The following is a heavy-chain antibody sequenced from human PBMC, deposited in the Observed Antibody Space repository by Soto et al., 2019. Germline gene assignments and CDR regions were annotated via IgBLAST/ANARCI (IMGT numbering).Heavy chain of an antibody. V-gene: IGHV4-39*01. D-gene: IGHD1-26*01. J-gene: IGHJ4*02. CDR3: ARRGFMGATTIDF. CDR1: GGSISSSNSY. CDR2: IYYSGST. Sequence: SETLSLTCSVSGGSISSSNSYWGWIRQPPGKGLEWIGSIYYSGSTYYNPSLKSRVSISVDTSKNQFSLKLSSVTAADTAVYYCARRGFMGATTIDFWGQGTLVTVSS.